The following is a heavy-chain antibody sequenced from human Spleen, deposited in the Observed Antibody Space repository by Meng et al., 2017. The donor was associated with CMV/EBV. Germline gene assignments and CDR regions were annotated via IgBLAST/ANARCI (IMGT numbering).Heavy chain of an antibody. J-gene: IGHJ4*02. D-gene: IGHD3-10*01. V-gene: IGHV3-23*01. CDR1: GFTFSSYS. CDR3: AKRAGGPDY. CDR2: ISGRADMT. Sequence: GESLKISCAASGFTFSSYSMNWVRQAPGKGLEWVSGISGRADMTYYADSVKGRFTISRDNSKNTLYLQMNSLRAEDTAVYYCAKRAGGPDYWGQGTLVTVSS.